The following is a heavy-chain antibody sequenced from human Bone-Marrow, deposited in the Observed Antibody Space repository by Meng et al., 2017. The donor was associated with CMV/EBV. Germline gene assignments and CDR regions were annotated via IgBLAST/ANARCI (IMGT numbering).Heavy chain of an antibody. CDR3: ARLGGLELWSYFDY. Sequence: ASGFTLSSYAMHWVRQAPGKGLEWVAVISYDGSNKYYADSVKGRFTISRDNSKNTLYLQMNSLRAEDTAVYYCARLGGLELWSYFDYWGQGTLVTVSS. CDR2: ISYDGSNK. J-gene: IGHJ4*02. D-gene: IGHD5-18*01. V-gene: IGHV3-30-3*01. CDR1: GFTLSSYA.